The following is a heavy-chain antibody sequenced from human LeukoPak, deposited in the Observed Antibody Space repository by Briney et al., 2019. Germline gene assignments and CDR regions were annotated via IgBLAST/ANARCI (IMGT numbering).Heavy chain of an antibody. V-gene: IGHV3-64*01. Sequence: PGGSLRLSCAASGFTFSSYAMHWVRQAPGKGLEYVSAISSNGGSTYYANSVKGRFTISRDNSKNTLYLQMGSLRAEGMAVYYCARVHQATLYFDYWGQGTLVTVSS. CDR2: ISSNGGST. CDR1: GFTFSSYA. J-gene: IGHJ4*02. CDR3: ARVHQATLYFDY. D-gene: IGHD5-24*01.